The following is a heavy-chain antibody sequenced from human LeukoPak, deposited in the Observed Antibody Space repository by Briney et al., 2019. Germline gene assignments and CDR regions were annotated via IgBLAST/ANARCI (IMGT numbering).Heavy chain of an antibody. J-gene: IGHJ5*01. CDR2: GHSDGTT. CDR3: AKGSRIAARPTIWFDS. D-gene: IGHD6-6*01. Sequence: GWSLRLSCAASGFSFSSYAMNWVRQAPGKGLESVSSGHSDGTTYYADSVKGRFTISRDNSKNTLSLQMNSLRAEDTAVYYCAKGSRIAARPTIWFDSWGQGTPVTVSS. V-gene: IGHV3-23*01. CDR1: GFSFSSYA.